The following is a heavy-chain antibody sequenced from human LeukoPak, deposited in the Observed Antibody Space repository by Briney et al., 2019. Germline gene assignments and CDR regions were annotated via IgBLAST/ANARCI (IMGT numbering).Heavy chain of an antibody. Sequence: SETLSLTCAVYGGSFSGYYWSWIRQPPGKGLEWIGEIDHSGSTNYNPSLKSRVTISVDTSKNQFSLNLSSVTAADTAVYYCARHGSYDSSAYYARKIFDYWGQGTLVTVSS. J-gene: IGHJ4*02. CDR3: ARHGSYDSSAYYARKIFDY. CDR2: IDHSGST. D-gene: IGHD3-22*01. CDR1: GGSFSGYY. V-gene: IGHV4-34*01.